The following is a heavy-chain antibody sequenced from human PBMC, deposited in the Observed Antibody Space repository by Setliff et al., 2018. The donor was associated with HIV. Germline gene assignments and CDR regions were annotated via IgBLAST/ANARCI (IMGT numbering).Heavy chain of an antibody. CDR3: ARGLSFYDPGGFDY. V-gene: IGHV4-4*09. J-gene: IGHJ4*02. Sequence: SETLSLTCTVSGGSISSYYWSWIRQPPGKGLEWIGYIYTSGSTNYDPSLKSRVTISVDTSKNQFSLKLSSVTAADTAVYYCARGLSFYDPGGFDYWGQGTLVTVS. D-gene: IGHD3-22*01. CDR1: GGSISSYY. CDR2: IYTSGST.